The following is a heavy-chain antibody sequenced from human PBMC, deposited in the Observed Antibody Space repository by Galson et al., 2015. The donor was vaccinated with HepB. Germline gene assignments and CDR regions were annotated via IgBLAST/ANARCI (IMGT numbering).Heavy chain of an antibody. D-gene: IGHD1-26*01. Sequence: SLRLSCAASGFTFSSYVMSWVRQAPGKGLEWVSTISGSGGSTSYADSVKGRFTISRDNAKNTLYLQMNSLRADDTAVYYCASDIRGSYCHHWGQGTQVTVSS. CDR2: ISGSGGST. V-gene: IGHV3-23*01. CDR1: GFTFSSYV. CDR3: ASDIRGSYCHH. J-gene: IGHJ4*02.